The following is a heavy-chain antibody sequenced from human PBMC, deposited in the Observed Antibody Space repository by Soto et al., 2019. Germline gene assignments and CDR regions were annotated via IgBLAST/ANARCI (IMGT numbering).Heavy chain of an antibody. CDR3: ARVLPFNSGSYSRGFDY. V-gene: IGHV1-18*01. Sequence: QVQLVQSGAEVKQPGASVKVSCKASGYTFTSYVISWVRQAPGQGLEWMGWISANNGNTNYAQRLQGRVTMTTDTSTSTAYMELRSLRSDDTAVYYCARVLPFNSGSYSRGFDYWGPGTLVTVSS. CDR2: ISANNGNT. J-gene: IGHJ4*02. D-gene: IGHD1-26*01. CDR1: GYTFTSYV.